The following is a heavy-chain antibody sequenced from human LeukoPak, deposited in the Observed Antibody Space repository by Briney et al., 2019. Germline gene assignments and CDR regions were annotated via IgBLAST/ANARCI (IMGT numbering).Heavy chain of an antibody. D-gene: IGHD1-1*01. CDR2: IYYSGST. V-gene: IGHV4-59*08. CDR1: GVSISSYY. CDR3: ATHHPTGYFDY. J-gene: IGHJ4*02. Sequence: SETLSLTCTVSGVSISSYYWSWIRQPPGKGLEWIGYIYYSGSTNYNPSLKSRVTISVDTSKNQFSLKLSSVTAADTAVYYCATHHPTGYFDYWGQGTLVTVSS.